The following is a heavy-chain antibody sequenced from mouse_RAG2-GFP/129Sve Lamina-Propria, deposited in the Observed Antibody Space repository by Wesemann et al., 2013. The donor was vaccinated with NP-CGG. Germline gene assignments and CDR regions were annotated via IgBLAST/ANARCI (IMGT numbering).Heavy chain of an antibody. Sequence: QVQLQQPGAELVKPGASVKLSCKASGYTFTSYWMQWVKQRPGQGLEWIGEIDPSDSYTNYNQKFKSKATLTVDTSSSTAYMQLSSLTSEDSAVYYCASHSSGYGAWFAYWGQGTLVTVSA. J-gene: IGHJ3*01. CDR3: ASHSSGYGAWFAY. V-gene: IGHV1-50*01. CDR1: GYTFTSYW. D-gene: IGHD3-2*02. CDR2: IDPSDSYT.